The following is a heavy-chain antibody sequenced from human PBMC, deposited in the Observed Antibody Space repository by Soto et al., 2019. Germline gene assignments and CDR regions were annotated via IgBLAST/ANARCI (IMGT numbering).Heavy chain of an antibody. J-gene: IGHJ4*02. CDR2: ISAYNGNT. D-gene: IGHD3-3*01. CDR1: GYTFTSYG. CDR3: ARVFKGFLASFWSFDY. V-gene: IGHV1-18*01. Sequence: QVQLVQSGAEVKKPGASVKVSCKASGYTFTSYGISWVRQAPGQGLEWMGWISAYNGNTSYAQKLQGRVTMTTDTSTSTAYMELRSLRSDDTAVYYCARVFKGFLASFWSFDYWGQGTLVTVSS.